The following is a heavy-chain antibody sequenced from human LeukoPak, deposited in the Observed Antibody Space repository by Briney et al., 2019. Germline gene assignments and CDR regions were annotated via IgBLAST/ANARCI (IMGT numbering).Heavy chain of an antibody. V-gene: IGHV1-18*01. J-gene: IGHJ4*02. D-gene: IGHD4-23*01. Sequence: ASVKVSCKASGYTFTSYGISWVRQAPGQGLEWMGWISAYNGNTNYAQKLQGRVTMTTDTSTSTAYMELRSLRFDDTAVYYCARWDYGGNSGDYWGQGTLVTVSS. CDR1: GYTFTSYG. CDR3: ARWDYGGNSGDY. CDR2: ISAYNGNT.